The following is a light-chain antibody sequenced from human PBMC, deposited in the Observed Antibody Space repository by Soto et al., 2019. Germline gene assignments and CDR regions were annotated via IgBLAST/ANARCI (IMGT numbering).Light chain of an antibody. J-gene: IGLJ1*01. CDR1: SSNIGAGYD. CDR2: GNS. V-gene: IGLV1-40*01. Sequence: QSVLTQPPSVSGAPGQRVTISCTGSSSNIGAGYDVHWYQQLPGTAPKLLIYGNSNRPSGVPDRFSGSKSGTSASLAITGRQADDEADYYCQSYDSRVPLRVLGTGTKVTVL. CDR3: QSYDSRVPLRV.